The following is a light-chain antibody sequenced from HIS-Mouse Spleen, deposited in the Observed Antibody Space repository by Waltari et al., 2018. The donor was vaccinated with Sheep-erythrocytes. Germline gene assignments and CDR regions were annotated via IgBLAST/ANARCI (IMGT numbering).Light chain of an antibody. CDR3: QVWDSSSDHVV. CDR1: KLGDKY. V-gene: IGLV3-1*01. Sequence: SYELTQPPSVSVSPGQTASITCSGAKLGDKYACWYQQKPGQSPVLVIYQDSKRPSGIPERFSGSNSGNTATLTISRVEAGDEADYYCQVWDSSSDHVVFGGGTKLTVL. CDR2: QDS. J-gene: IGLJ2*01.